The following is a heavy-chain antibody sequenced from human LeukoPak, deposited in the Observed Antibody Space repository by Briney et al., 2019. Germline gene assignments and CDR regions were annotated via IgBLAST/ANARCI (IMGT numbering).Heavy chain of an antibody. D-gene: IGHD1-26*01. J-gene: IGHJ4*02. CDR1: GFTFSSYA. V-gene: IGHV3-23*01. CDR2: ISGSGGST. Sequence: GGSLRLSCAASGFTFSSYAMSWVRQAPGKGLEWVSAISGSGGSTYYADSVKGRFTISRDNSKNTLYLQMNSLRAEDTAVYYCAKVYSGSYYEEDYYFDYWGQGTLVTVSS. CDR3: AKVYSGSYYEEDYYFDY.